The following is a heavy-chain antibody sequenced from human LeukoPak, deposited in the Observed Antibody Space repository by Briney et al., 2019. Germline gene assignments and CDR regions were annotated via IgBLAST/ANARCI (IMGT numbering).Heavy chain of an antibody. V-gene: IGHV3-21*01. CDR3: VRGSYGAYDY. Sequence: GGSLGLSCAASGFTFSDYSMNWVRQAPGKGLEWVSSISGSSRYIYYADSVKGRFTVSRDNAKYSLYLQMNSLRAEDTAVYYCVRGSYGAYDYWGQGSLVTVSS. CDR1: GFTFSDYS. D-gene: IGHD4-17*01. CDR2: ISGSSRYI. J-gene: IGHJ4*02.